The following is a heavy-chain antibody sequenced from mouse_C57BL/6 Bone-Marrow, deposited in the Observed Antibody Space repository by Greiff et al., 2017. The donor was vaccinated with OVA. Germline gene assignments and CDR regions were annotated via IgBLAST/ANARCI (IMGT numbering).Heavy chain of an antibody. Sequence: VQLQQSGAELVKPGASVKISCKASGYAFSSYWMNWVKQRPGKGLEWIGQIYPGDGDTNYNGKFKGKATLTADKSSSTAYMQLSSLTSEDSAVYFCARGYYSNYLAWFAYWGQGTLVTVSA. CDR3: ARGYYSNYLAWFAY. CDR1: GYAFSSYW. CDR2: IYPGDGDT. D-gene: IGHD2-5*01. J-gene: IGHJ3*01. V-gene: IGHV1-80*01.